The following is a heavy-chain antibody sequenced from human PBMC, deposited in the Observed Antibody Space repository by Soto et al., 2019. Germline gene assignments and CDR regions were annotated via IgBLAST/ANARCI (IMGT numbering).Heavy chain of an antibody. CDR2: ISTGGKYI. Sequence: EVQLVQSGGGLVKPGGSRRLSCAASGFTFSSYSMNWVRQAPGKGLEWVSSISTGGKYIYYVDSLKGRFAISRDNAKNSLYLQMNSLRAEDTAVYYCARENSGYDERSFDYWGQGTLVTVSS. J-gene: IGHJ4*02. V-gene: IGHV3-21*01. CDR3: ARENSGYDERSFDY. CDR1: GFTFSSYS. D-gene: IGHD5-12*01.